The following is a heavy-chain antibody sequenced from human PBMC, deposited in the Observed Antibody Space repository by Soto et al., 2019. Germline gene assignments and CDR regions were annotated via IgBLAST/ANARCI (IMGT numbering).Heavy chain of an antibody. CDR1: GFTFSSYA. J-gene: IGHJ6*02. Sequence: PGGSLRLSCAASGFTFSSYAMHWVRQAPGKGLEWVAVISYDGSNKYYADSVKGRFTISRDNSKNTLYLQMNSLRAKDTAVYYCARDKTSIAAAGLGDYYGMDVWGQGTTVTVS. CDR3: ARDKTSIAAAGLGDYYGMDV. V-gene: IGHV3-30*14. CDR2: ISYDGSNK. D-gene: IGHD6-13*01.